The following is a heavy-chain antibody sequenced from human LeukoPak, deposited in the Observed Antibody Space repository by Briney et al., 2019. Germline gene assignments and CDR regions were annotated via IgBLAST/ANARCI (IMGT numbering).Heavy chain of an antibody. CDR3: AKDRQYCRGGSCYNCLDY. V-gene: IGHV3-30*02. D-gene: IGHD2-15*01. Sequence: PGGSLRLSCAASGFNFDSFGMHWVRQAPGKGLEWVAFIRYDGSDKKYADSVRGRFTISRDDSKNMLYVQMSSLRAEDTAMYYCAKDRQYCRGGSCYNCLDYWGQGTLVIVSS. CDR2: IRYDGSDK. CDR1: GFNFDSFG. J-gene: IGHJ4*02.